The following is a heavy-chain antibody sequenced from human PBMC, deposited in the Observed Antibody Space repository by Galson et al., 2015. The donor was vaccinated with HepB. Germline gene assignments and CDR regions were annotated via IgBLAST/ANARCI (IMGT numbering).Heavy chain of an antibody. Sequence: SLRLSCAASGFTFSSYSMNWVRQAPGKGLEWVSSISSSSSYIYYADSVKGRFTISRDNAKNSLYLQMNSLRAEDTAVYYCARGLYRYRFAFDIWGQGTMVTVSS. CDR1: GFTFSSYS. CDR3: ARGLYRYRFAFDI. D-gene: IGHD2-2*02. V-gene: IGHV3-21*01. J-gene: IGHJ3*02. CDR2: ISSSSSYI.